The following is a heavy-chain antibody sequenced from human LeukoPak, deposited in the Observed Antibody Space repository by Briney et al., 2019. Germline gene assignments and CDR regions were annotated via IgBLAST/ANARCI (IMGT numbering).Heavy chain of an antibody. Sequence: SETLSLTCTVSGGSISNYYWSWIRQPAGKGLEWIGRIYTSGSTNYNPSLKSRVTMSVDTSKNQFSLKLSSVTAADTAVYYCARAAENYDFWSGYQFDYWGQGTLVTVSS. D-gene: IGHD3-3*01. V-gene: IGHV4-4*07. J-gene: IGHJ4*02. CDR1: GGSISNYY. CDR3: ARAAENYDFWSGYQFDY. CDR2: IYTSGST.